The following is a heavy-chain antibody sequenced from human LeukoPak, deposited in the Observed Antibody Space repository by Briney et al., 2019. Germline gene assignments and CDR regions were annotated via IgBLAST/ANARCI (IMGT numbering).Heavy chain of an antibody. V-gene: IGHV3-23*01. CDR3: AKDGYSSGPGWFDP. CDR2: ISGSGGST. Sequence: GGSLRLSCAASGFTFSSYGMHWVRQAPGKGLEWVSAISGSGGSTFYADSVKGRFTISRDNSKSTLYLQMNSLRAEDTALYYCAKDGYSSGPGWFDPWGQGTLVTVSS. J-gene: IGHJ5*02. CDR1: GFTFSSYG. D-gene: IGHD6-19*01.